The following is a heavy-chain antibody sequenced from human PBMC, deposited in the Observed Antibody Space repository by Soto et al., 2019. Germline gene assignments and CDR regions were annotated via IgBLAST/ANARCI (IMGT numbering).Heavy chain of an antibody. CDR3: AATGGNYFGLDV. Sequence: ASVKVSCKSSDNTFTHYGINWVRQAPGQGLEWMGWISGYNGNTKYAQKFQDGVTMTADTSTRTAFMEVRSLTSDDTGVYFCAATGGNYFGLDVWGQGTLVTVSS. V-gene: IGHV1-18*01. J-gene: IGHJ4*02. CDR2: ISGYNGNT. CDR1: DNTFTHYG. D-gene: IGHD2-8*02.